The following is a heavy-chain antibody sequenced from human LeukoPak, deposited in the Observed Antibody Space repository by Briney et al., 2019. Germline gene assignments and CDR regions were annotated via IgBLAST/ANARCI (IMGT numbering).Heavy chain of an antibody. CDR3: ARQAGSGGCLDY. CDR1: GDSIGGSVDY. D-gene: IGHD3-10*01. V-gene: IGHV4-39*01. CDR2: IFYSGRT. J-gene: IGHJ4*02. Sequence: KPSETLSLTCTVSGDSIGGSVDYWVWIRQPPGKGLEWIGSIFYSGRTYYNPSLKSRVTISVDTSKNQFSLKLTSVTAADTALYYRARQAGSGGCLDYWGQGTLVTVSS.